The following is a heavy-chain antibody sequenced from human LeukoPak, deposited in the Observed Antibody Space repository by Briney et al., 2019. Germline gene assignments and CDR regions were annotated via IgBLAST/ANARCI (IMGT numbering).Heavy chain of an antibody. CDR3: AREPYSSSSGGGYS. D-gene: IGHD6-6*01. Sequence: PGGSLRLSCAASGFTFSSYEMNWVRQAPGKGLEWVSSISSSSSYIYYADSVKGRFTISRDNAKNSLYLQMNSLRAEDTAVYYCAREPYSSSSGGGYSWGQGTLVTVSS. V-gene: IGHV3-21*01. J-gene: IGHJ4*02. CDR2: ISSSSSYI. CDR1: GFTFSSYE.